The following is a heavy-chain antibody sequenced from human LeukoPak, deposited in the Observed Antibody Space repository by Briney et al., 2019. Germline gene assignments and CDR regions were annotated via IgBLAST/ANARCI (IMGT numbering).Heavy chain of an antibody. D-gene: IGHD6-19*01. CDR1: GFTFSSYG. CDR3: AKDWGSSGWYNWFDP. CDR2: IWYDGSNK. V-gene: IGHV3-30*02. Sequence: GGSLRLSCAASGFTFSSYGMHWVRQAPGKGLEWVAVIWYDGSNKYYADSVKGRFTISRDNSKNTLYLHMSSLRVEDTAVYYCAKDWGSSGWYNWFDPWGQGTLVTVSS. J-gene: IGHJ5*02.